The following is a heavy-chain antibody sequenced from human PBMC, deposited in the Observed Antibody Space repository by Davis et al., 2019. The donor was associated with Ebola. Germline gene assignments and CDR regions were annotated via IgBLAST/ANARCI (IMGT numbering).Heavy chain of an antibody. Sequence: PSETLSLTCAVYGGSFSGYYWSWIRQPPGKGLEWIGEINHSGSTNYNPSLKSRVTISVDTSKNQFSLKLSSVTAADTAVYYCARVYCSSTSCYRRYYFDYWGQGTLVTVSS. CDR3: ARVYCSSTSCYRRYYFDY. V-gene: IGHV4-34*01. J-gene: IGHJ4*02. D-gene: IGHD2-2*01. CDR1: GGSFSGYY. CDR2: INHSGST.